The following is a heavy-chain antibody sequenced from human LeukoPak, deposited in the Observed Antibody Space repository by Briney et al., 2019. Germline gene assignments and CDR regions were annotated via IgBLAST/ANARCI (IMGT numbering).Heavy chain of an antibody. Sequence: KPGGSERLCCAASGFTFSSYSMNWVRQAPGKGLEWVSSISSSSSYIYYADSVKGRFTISRDNAKNSLYLQMNSLRAEDTAVYYCARDLSSIAAAGKVFDYWGQGTLVTVSS. J-gene: IGHJ4*02. D-gene: IGHD6-13*01. CDR2: ISSSSSYI. CDR1: GFTFSSYS. CDR3: ARDLSSIAAAGKVFDY. V-gene: IGHV3-21*01.